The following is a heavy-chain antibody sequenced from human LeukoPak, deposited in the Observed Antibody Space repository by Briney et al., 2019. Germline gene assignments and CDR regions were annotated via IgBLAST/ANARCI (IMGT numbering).Heavy chain of an antibody. CDR2: ITPNSGGT. J-gene: IGHJ4*02. CDR1: GYTFTGQY. V-gene: IGHV1-2*02. Sequence: ASVKVSFKASGYTFTGQYLHWVRQAPGQGLEWMGWITPNSGGTNYAQKFQGRVTMTRDTSISTAYMELSRLRSDDTAIYYCATGSGTYSPDYWGQGTLVTVSS. CDR3: ATGSGTYSPDY. D-gene: IGHD3-10*01.